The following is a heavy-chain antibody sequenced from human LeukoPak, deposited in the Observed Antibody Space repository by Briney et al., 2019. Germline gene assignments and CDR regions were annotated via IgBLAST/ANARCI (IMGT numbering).Heavy chain of an antibody. CDR3: ARDGYCSSTSCPASYPCPPKQGHYYMDV. V-gene: IGHV3-66*01. CDR2: IYSCGST. J-gene: IGHJ6*03. Sequence: GGSLRLSCAASGFTVSSNYMSWVRQAPGKGLEWVSVIYSCGSTYYADSVKGRVTISRDNSKNTLYLQMNSLRVEDTAVYYCARDGYCSSTSCPASYPCPPKQGHYYMDVWGKGTTVTVSS. CDR1: GFTVSSNY. D-gene: IGHD2-2*01.